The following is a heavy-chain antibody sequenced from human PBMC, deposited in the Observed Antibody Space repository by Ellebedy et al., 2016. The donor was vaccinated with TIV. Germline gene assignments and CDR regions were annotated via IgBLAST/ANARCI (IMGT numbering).Heavy chain of an antibody. CDR3: ARRSSHFYGSGSYSDY. CDR2: IDPRDSYP. V-gene: IGHV5-10-1*01. Sequence: GESLKISCQGSGYSFTNYWINWVRQVPGKGLEWRGRIDPRDSYPNYSPSFQGHVTFSLDKSINTAYLEWNSLKASDTAMYYCARRSSHFYGSGSYSDYWGQGTLVTVSS. CDR1: GYSFTNYW. D-gene: IGHD3-10*01. J-gene: IGHJ4*02.